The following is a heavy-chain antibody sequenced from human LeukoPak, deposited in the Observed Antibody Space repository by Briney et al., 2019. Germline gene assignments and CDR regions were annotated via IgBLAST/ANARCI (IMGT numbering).Heavy chain of an antibody. J-gene: IGHJ4*02. D-gene: IGHD3-22*01. Sequence: GESLRLSCAASGFTFSSYAMSWVRQAPGKGLEWVSYISTTGSTIYYADSVNGRFPISRDNAKNSLYLQMNSLRDEDTAVYYCARDRSSSGYYPFDYWGQGTLVTLSS. CDR3: ARDRSSSGYYPFDY. V-gene: IGHV3-48*02. CDR1: GFTFSSYA. CDR2: ISTTGSTI.